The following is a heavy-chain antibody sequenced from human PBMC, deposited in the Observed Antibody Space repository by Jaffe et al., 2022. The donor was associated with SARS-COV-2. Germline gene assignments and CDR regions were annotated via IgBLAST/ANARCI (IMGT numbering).Heavy chain of an antibody. CDR1: GASFTKDIYY. CDR2: VNARGRT. CDR3: ARVDRELYCTNGKCDQGPFDF. J-gene: IGHJ4*02. D-gene: IGHD2-8*01. V-gene: IGHV4-61*02. Sequence: QVQLEESGPGLIKPSQTLSLTCVVSGASFTKDIYYWNWIRQAAGGRLEWIGRVNARGRTTYNPSLRGRVSMSVDTSKSHVSLKLSAVTAADTALYFCARVDRELYCTNGKCDQGPFDFWGQGVRVTVSS.